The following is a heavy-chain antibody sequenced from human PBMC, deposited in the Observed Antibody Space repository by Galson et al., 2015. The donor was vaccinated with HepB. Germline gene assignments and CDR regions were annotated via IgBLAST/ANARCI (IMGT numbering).Heavy chain of an antibody. Sequence: TLSLTCTVSGVSISSGGYYWSWIHQHPGKGLEWIGHIHYSGSTYYTPSLESRLIISVDTSKNQFSLKLSSVTAADTAVYYCARGPYGGYWGQGTLVTVSS. CDR1: GVSISSGGYY. J-gene: IGHJ4*02. CDR3: ARGPYGGY. CDR2: IHYSGST. V-gene: IGHV4-31*03. D-gene: IGHD4/OR15-4a*01.